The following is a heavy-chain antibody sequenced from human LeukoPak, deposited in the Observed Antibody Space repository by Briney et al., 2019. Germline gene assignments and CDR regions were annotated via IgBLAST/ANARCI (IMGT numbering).Heavy chain of an antibody. D-gene: IGHD6-13*01. Sequence: GSLRLSCAASGFTFDDYGMTWVRQAPGKGLEWIGEIYQSGSTNYDSSLKSRVTISLDKSKNQFSLKVSSLTAADTAVYYCARKGSSTWYTYWFDPWGQGTLVTVSS. CDR2: IYQSGST. CDR3: ARKGSSTWYTYWFDP. V-gene: IGHV4-4*02. CDR1: GFTFDDYG. J-gene: IGHJ5*02.